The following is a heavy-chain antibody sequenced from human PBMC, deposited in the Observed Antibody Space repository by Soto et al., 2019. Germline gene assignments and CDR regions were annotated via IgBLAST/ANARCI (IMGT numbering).Heavy chain of an antibody. J-gene: IGHJ4*02. CDR3: AGSGYYDPFDF. D-gene: IGHD3-22*01. Sequence: SETLSLTCTVSGGSIRSYYWSWIRQPPGKGLEWIGYIYYSGSTNYNPSLRSRVTISVDTSKNQFSLKLRSVAAADTAVYYCAGSGYYDPFDFWGQGTLVTVSS. V-gene: IGHV4-59*01. CDR2: IYYSGST. CDR1: GGSIRSYY.